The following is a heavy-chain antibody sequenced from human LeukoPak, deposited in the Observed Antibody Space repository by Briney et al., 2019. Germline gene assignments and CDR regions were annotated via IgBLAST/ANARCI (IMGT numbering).Heavy chain of an antibody. J-gene: IGHJ4*02. V-gene: IGHV3-48*01. Sequence: PGGSLRLSCAASGFTFDDYAMNWIRQAPGKGLEWISYISSSSSTIYDADSVKGRFTISRDNAKSSLYLQMNSLRAEDTAVYYCAREEGSGDSSGYYKTFDYWGQGTLVTVSS. D-gene: IGHD3-22*01. CDR1: GFTFDDYA. CDR3: AREEGSGDSSGYYKTFDY. CDR2: ISSSSSTI.